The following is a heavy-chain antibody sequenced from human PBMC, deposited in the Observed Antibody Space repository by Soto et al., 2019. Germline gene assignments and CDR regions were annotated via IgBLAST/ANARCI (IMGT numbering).Heavy chain of an antibody. D-gene: IGHD3-9*01. CDR3: ARGVWLRYFDSPPYYYGMDV. Sequence: ASVKVSCKASGYTFTSYAMHWVRQAPGQRLEWMGWINAGNGNTKYSQKFQGRVTITRDTSASTAYMELSSLRSEDTAVYYCARGVWLRYFDSPPYYYGMDVWGQGTTVTVSS. V-gene: IGHV1-3*01. J-gene: IGHJ6*02. CDR1: GYTFTSYA. CDR2: INAGNGNT.